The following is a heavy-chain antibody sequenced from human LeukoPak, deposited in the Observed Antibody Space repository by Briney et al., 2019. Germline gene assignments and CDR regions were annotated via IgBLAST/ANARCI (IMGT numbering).Heavy chain of an antibody. V-gene: IGHV4-38-2*02. D-gene: IGHD3-9*01. CDR2: IYHSGKA. Sequence: SETLSLTCTVSGYSISSGYYWGWMRQPPGKGLEWIANIYHSGKAYYNASLKSRVTISVDSSKNQFSLNLTSVTASDTGVYYCARELGVTTGPSWGQGTLVVVSS. CDR3: ARELGVTTGPS. J-gene: IGHJ4*02. CDR1: GYSISSGYY.